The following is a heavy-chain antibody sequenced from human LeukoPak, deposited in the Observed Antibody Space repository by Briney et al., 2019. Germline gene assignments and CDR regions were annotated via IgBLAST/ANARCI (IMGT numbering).Heavy chain of an antibody. J-gene: IGHJ4*02. V-gene: IGHV4-59*01. CDR2: MYYSGTT. CDR3: ARQGSGNYLSPVNY. CDR1: GGSITSYY. D-gene: IGHD1-26*01. Sequence: SETLSLTCTVSGGSITSYYRSWIRQSPGKGLEWIGFMYYSGTTNYNPSLKSRVTISLGMSKNQFSLKLSSVTAADTAVYYCARQGSGNYLSPVNYWGQGTLVTVSS.